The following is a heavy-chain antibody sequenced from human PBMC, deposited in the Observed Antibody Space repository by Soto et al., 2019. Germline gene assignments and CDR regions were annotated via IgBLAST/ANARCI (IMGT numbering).Heavy chain of an antibody. Sequence: QVQLVQSGAEVKKPGSSVKVSCKASGGTFSSYAISWVRQAPGQGLEWMGGIIPIFGTANYAQKFQGRVTSTADEAASTADVERSSLRSEDTAVYYCARDGDIVVVPAANGDYYYGMDVWGQGTTVTVS. J-gene: IGHJ6*02. CDR2: IIPIFGTA. CDR3: ARDGDIVVVPAANGDYYYGMDV. V-gene: IGHV1-69*01. CDR1: GGTFSSYA. D-gene: IGHD2-2*01.